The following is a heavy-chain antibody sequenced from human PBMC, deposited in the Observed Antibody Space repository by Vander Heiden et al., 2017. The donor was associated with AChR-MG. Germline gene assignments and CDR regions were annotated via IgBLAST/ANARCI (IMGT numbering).Heavy chain of an antibody. CDR1: GFTFSSSA. CDR2: IGASTTT. V-gene: IGHV3-23*01. Sequence: EVQVLESGGDLVQPGGSLRLSCAASGFTFSSSAISWVRQAPGKGLEWVSGIGASTTTYYADSVKGRFTISRDNSKNTVYLQMNSLRVEDAAVYYCAKGGRTDKGFDSWGQGTLVTVSS. CDR3: AKGGRTDKGFDS. J-gene: IGHJ4*02. D-gene: IGHD2-2*01.